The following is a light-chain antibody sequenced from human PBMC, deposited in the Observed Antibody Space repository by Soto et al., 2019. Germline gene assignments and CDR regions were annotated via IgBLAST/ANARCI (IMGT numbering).Light chain of an antibody. Sequence: QSVLTQPPSVSGAPGQRVTTSCTGSSSNIGAGYDVHWYQQLPGTAPKLLIYGNSNRPSGVPDRFSGSKSGTSASLAITGLQAEDEADYYCQSYDSSRSGSVFGGGTKLTVL. CDR2: GNS. CDR3: QSYDSSRSGSV. CDR1: SSNIGAGYD. V-gene: IGLV1-40*01. J-gene: IGLJ2*01.